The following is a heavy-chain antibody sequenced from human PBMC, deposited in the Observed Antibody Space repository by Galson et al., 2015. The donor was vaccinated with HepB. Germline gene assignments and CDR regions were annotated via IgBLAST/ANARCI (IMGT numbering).Heavy chain of an antibody. Sequence: SLRLSCAASGFTFSSYWMNWVRQVPGKGLEWVANINQDGSEKYYADSVKGRFTISRDNAENSLYIQMNSLRAEDTAVYYCARDYDPAARPRWYLDLWGRGTLVTVSS. CDR3: ARDYDPAARPRWYLDL. D-gene: IGHD3-3*01. CDR2: INQDGSEK. J-gene: IGHJ2*01. V-gene: IGHV3-7*01. CDR1: GFTFSSYW.